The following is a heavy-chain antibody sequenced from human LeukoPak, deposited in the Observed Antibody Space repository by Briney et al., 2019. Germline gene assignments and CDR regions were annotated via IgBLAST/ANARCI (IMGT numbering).Heavy chain of an antibody. J-gene: IGHJ3*02. CDR2: IYYSGST. CDR1: GGSIGSYY. CDR3: ARDYYDILTAWGDAFDI. D-gene: IGHD3-9*01. V-gene: IGHV4-59*01. Sequence: SETLSLTCTVSGGSIGSYYWSWIRQPPGKGLEWIGYIYYSGSTNYNPSLKSRVTISVDTSKNQFSLKLSSVTAADTAVYYCARDYYDILTAWGDAFDIWGQGTMVTVSS.